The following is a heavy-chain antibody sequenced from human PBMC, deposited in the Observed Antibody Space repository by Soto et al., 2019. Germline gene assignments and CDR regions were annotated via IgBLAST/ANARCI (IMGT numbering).Heavy chain of an antibody. D-gene: IGHD3-16*01. J-gene: IGHJ4*02. CDR3: ARWGTTGGFDL. Sequence: QVQLVESGGGVVQPGASLRLSCAASGFRFKSFVMHWVRQAPGKGLEWVAFTSYDGNNKDYGHSVKGRFTVSRDNSQNTLHLQMDFLRPEDTALYYCARWGTTGGFDLWGQGTLVSVSS. CDR1: GFRFKSFV. CDR2: TSYDGNNK. V-gene: IGHV3-30*19.